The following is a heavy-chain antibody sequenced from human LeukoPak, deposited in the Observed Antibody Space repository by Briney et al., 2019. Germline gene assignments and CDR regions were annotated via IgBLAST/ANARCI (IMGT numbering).Heavy chain of an antibody. Sequence: GGSLRLSCAASGFTFSSYAMSWVREAPGKGLEWVSAISGSGGSTYYADSVKGRFTISRDNSKNTLYLQMNSLRAEDTAVYYCANSLRWLGHPLDYWGQGTLVAVSS. D-gene: IGHD6-19*01. CDR1: GFTFSSYA. J-gene: IGHJ4*02. CDR3: ANSLRWLGHPLDY. CDR2: ISGSGGST. V-gene: IGHV3-23*01.